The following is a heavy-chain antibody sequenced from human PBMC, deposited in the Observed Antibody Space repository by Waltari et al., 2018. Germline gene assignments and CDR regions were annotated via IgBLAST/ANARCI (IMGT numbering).Heavy chain of an antibody. J-gene: IGHJ4*02. Sequence: QVQLQQWGAGLLKPSETLSLTCAVYGGSFSGYYWSWIRQPPGKGLEWIGEINHSGSTNYNQSLKSRVTISGDTSKNQCSLKLSSVTAADTAVYYCARGQWGSGWTDYWGQGTLVTVSS. CDR2: INHSGST. V-gene: IGHV4-34*01. CDR3: ARGQWGSGWTDY. D-gene: IGHD6-19*01. CDR1: GGSFSGYY.